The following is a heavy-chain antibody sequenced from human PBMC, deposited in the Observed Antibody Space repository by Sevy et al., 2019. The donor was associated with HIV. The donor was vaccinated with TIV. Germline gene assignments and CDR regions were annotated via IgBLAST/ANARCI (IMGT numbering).Heavy chain of an antibody. V-gene: IGHV3-11*01. CDR3: ARDPARGNGDYVDY. CDR1: GFTFSDYY. D-gene: IGHD2-8*01. CDR2: ISSSGSTI. J-gene: IGHJ4*02. Sequence: GGSLRLSCAASGFTFSDYYMSWIRQAPGKGLEWVSYISSSGSTIYYADSVKGRFTISRDNAKNSLYLQMNSLRAEDTAVNYCARDPARGNGDYVDYWGQGTLVTVSS.